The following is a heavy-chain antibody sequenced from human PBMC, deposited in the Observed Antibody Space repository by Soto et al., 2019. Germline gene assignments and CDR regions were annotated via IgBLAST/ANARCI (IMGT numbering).Heavy chain of an antibody. J-gene: IGHJ4*02. CDR2: IYYGGST. CDR1: GGSISSGGYY. Sequence: QVQLQESGPGLVKPSQTLSLTCTVSGGSISSGGYYWSWIRQHPGKGLEWIGYIYYGGSTYYNPSHKMRVTISVDTSKNQFSLKLSSVTAADTAVYYCARVDGGPRYCSGGSCYHFDYWGQGTLVTVSS. D-gene: IGHD2-15*01. CDR3: ARVDGGPRYCSGGSCYHFDY. V-gene: IGHV4-31*03.